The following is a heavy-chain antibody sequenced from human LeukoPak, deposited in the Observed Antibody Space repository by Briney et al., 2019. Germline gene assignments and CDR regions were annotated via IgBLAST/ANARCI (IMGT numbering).Heavy chain of an antibody. V-gene: IGHV4-59*08. CDR2: VSDSGNT. D-gene: IGHD3-10*01. CDR1: GGSISSHY. J-gene: IGHJ5*02. CDR3: PRHATGSYSVPWLDP. Sequence: PSETLSLTRTVSGGSISSHYWSWIRQPPGKGLEWIGYVSDSGNTVYNPSLKGRVTILRDTSKTQFSLRLSSVTAADTAVYYCPRHATGSYSVPWLDPWGQGTLVTVSS.